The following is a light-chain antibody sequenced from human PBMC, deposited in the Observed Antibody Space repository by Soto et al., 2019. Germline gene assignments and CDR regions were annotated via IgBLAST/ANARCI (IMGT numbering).Light chain of an antibody. CDR1: QSISNW. CDR2: KAS. CDR3: QQYSAHWT. V-gene: IGKV1-5*03. Sequence: DIQMTQSPSTLSASVGDRVTITCRASQSISNWLAWYQQKPGTAPNLLIYKASTLQSVAPSSFSGGGSRAVILPTISMLPDDVSANYYHQQYSAHWTFGQGTKVEIK. J-gene: IGKJ1*01.